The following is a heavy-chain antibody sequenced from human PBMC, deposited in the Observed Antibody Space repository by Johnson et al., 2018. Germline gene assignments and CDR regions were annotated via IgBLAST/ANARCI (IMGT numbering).Heavy chain of an antibody. J-gene: IGHJ1*01. CDR3: AKEYGMATITGYFQY. CDR1: GFSFSNYG. CDR2: ISYEGSNK. D-gene: IGHD5-24*01. Sequence: VRLVETGGGVVQPGKSLRLSCAASGFSFSNYGMHWVRQAPGKGLEWVAGISYEGSNKYYADSVKGRFTISRDNSKNTLYLQMNSLRADDTAVYYSAKEYGMATITGYFQYWGQGTLVTVSS. V-gene: IGHV3-30*18.